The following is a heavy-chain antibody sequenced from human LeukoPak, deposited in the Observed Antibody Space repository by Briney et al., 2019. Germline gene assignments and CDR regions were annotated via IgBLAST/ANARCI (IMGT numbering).Heavy chain of an antibody. Sequence: SETLSLTCTVSGGSISSGDYYWSWIRQPPGKGLEWIGYIYYSGSTYYNPSLKSRVTISVDTSKNQFSLKLSSVTAADTAVYYCAMSSSWSPNNWFDPWGQGTLVTVSS. V-gene: IGHV4-30-4*01. D-gene: IGHD6-13*01. CDR3: AMSSSWSPNNWFDP. CDR1: GGSISSGDYY. CDR2: IYYSGST. J-gene: IGHJ5*02.